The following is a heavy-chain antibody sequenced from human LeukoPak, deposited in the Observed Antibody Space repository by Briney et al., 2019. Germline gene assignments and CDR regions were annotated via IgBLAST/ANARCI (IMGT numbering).Heavy chain of an antibody. J-gene: IGHJ4*02. CDR2: MNQDGSAR. CDR1: GFTFSTYW. CDR3: ARDNTPAVDY. V-gene: IGHV3-7*01. Sequence: PGGSLRLSCAASGFTFSTYWMNWVRQAPGKGLEWVANMNQDGSARYYVDSVKGRFTISRDNAKNSLYLQMNSLRPEDTAVYYCARDNTPAVDYWGPGTLVTVSS. D-gene: IGHD2-2*01.